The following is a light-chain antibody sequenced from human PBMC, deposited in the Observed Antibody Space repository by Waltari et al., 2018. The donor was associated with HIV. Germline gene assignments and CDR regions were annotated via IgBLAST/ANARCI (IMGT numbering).Light chain of an antibody. J-gene: IGLJ1*01. CDR2: DVS. Sequence: QSALTQPRSVSGSPGQSVTISCPGTSSDVGGYNSVSWYQQHPGKAPKLMIYDVSKRPSGVPDRFSGSKSGNTASLTISGLQAEDEADYSCCSYAGSYTYVFGTGTKVTVL. V-gene: IGLV2-11*01. CDR3: CSYAGSYTYV. CDR1: SSDVGGYNS.